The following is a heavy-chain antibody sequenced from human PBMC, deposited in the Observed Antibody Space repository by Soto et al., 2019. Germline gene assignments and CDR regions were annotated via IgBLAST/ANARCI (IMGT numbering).Heavy chain of an antibody. V-gene: IGHV1-69*13. Sequence: SVKVSCKASGGTFSSYAISWVRQAPGQGLEWMGGIIPIFGTANYAQRFQGRVTITADESTSTAYMELSSLRSEDTAVYYCACRDGYNSEAGVYWGQGTLVTVSS. D-gene: IGHD5-12*01. CDR3: ACRDGYNSEAGVY. CDR2: IIPIFGTA. J-gene: IGHJ4*02. CDR1: GGTFSSYA.